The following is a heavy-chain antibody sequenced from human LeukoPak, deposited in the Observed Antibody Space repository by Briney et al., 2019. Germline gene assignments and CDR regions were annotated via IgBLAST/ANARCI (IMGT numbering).Heavy chain of an antibody. Sequence: SETLSLTCTVSGGSISSSSYYWGWIRQPPGKGLEWIGSIYYSGSTYYNPSLKSRVTISVDTSKNQFSLKLSSVTAADTAVYYCARSGSSSWYPDYWGQGTLVTVSS. CDR1: GGSISSSSYY. D-gene: IGHD6-13*01. CDR3: ARSGSSSWYPDY. V-gene: IGHV4-39*07. J-gene: IGHJ4*02. CDR2: IYYSGST.